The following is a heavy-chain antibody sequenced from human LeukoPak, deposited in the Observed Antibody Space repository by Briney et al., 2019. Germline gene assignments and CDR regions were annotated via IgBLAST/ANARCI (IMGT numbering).Heavy chain of an antibody. Sequence: PGRSLRLSCAASGFTFSSYGMHWVRQASGKGLEWVAVISYDGSNKYYADSVKGRFTISRDNSKNTLYLQMNSLRAEDTAVYYCAKDRARAVVRGVIIDYWGQGTLVTVSS. D-gene: IGHD3-10*01. V-gene: IGHV3-30*18. CDR3: AKDRARAVVRGVIIDY. J-gene: IGHJ4*02. CDR2: ISYDGSNK. CDR1: GFTFSSYG.